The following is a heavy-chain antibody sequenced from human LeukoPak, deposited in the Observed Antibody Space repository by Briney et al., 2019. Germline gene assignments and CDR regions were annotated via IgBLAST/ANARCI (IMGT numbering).Heavy chain of an antibody. CDR1: GFTFSNYE. J-gene: IGHJ6*02. D-gene: IGHD5-12*01. CDR2: ISSSGTTM. CDR3: AREGYSGYAGQNYHYYGVDV. V-gene: IGHV3-48*03. Sequence: QPGGSLGLSCAASGFTFSNYEMNWVRQAPGKGLEWVSYISSSGTTMYYADSVKGRFTISRDNAKNSLYLQMNSLRAEDTAVYYCAREGYSGYAGQNYHYYGVDVWGQGTTVTVSS.